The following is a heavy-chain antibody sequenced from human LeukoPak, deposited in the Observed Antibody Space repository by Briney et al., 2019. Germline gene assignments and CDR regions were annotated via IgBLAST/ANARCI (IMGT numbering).Heavy chain of an antibody. J-gene: IGHJ4*02. CDR2: IIPSFRTT. Sequence: ASVKVSCKASGDTFSNHPISWVRQAPGQGLEWMGGIIPSFRTTNYAQKFQGRVTITADKSTSTAYMELSSLRSEDTAVYYCASAAGAPGGGPDYWGQGTLVTVSS. V-gene: IGHV1-69*06. CDR1: GDTFSNHP. CDR3: ASAAGAPGGGPDY. D-gene: IGHD6-13*01.